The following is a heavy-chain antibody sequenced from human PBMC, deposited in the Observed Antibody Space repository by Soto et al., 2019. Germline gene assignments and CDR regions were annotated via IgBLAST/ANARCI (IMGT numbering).Heavy chain of an antibody. Sequence: QVQLVESGGGVVQPGRSLRLSCAASGFTFSSYAMHWVRQAPGKGLEWVAVISYDGSNKYYADSVKGRFTISRDNSKNTLYLQMNSLRAEDTAVYYCARDITRCGELLHYWGQGTLVTVSS. J-gene: IGHJ4*02. CDR1: GFTFSSYA. CDR2: ISYDGSNK. V-gene: IGHV3-30-3*01. D-gene: IGHD3-10*01. CDR3: ARDITRCGELLHY.